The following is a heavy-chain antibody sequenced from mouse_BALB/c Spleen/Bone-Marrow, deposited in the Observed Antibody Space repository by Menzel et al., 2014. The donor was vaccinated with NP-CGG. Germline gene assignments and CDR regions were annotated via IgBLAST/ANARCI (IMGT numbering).Heavy chain of an antibody. Sequence: EVQRVESGAELVKPGASVKLSCTASGFNIKDTYMHWVKQRPEQGLEWIGRIDPANGNTKYDAKFQGKATITADTSSNTAYLQLSSLTSEDTAVYYCANYYYGSSLFAYWGQGTLVTVSA. V-gene: IGHV14-3*02. J-gene: IGHJ3*01. CDR1: GFNIKDTY. D-gene: IGHD1-1*01. CDR3: ANYYYGSSLFAY. CDR2: IDPANGNT.